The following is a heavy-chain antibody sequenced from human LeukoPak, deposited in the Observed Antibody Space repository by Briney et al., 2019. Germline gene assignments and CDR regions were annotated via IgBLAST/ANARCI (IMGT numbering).Heavy chain of an antibody. CDR1: GFSFSDYE. J-gene: IGHJ6*04. D-gene: IGHD3-10*02. CDR2: IDISGNTI. V-gene: IGHV3-48*03. Sequence: HTGGSLRLSCAASGFSFSDYEMNWVRQAPGKGLEWLSHIDISGNTIHYADSVEGRFTISRDNAKNSLYLQMNSLRAEDTAVYYCAELGITMIGGVWGKGTTVTISS. CDR3: AELGITMIGGV.